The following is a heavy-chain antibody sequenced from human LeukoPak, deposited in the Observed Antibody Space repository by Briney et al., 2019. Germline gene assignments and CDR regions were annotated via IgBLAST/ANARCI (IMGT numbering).Heavy chain of an antibody. D-gene: IGHD3-22*01. V-gene: IGHV4-34*01. CDR1: GGSFSGYY. Sequence: PSETLSLTCVVYGGSFSGYYWTWIRQPPGKGLEWIGEINHSGSTNYNPSLKSRVTISVDTSKNQFSLTLTAVTAADTALYYCARGQTELYYESSGYYYFDYWGQGTLVTVSS. CDR2: INHSGST. J-gene: IGHJ4*02. CDR3: ARGQTELYYESSGYYYFDY.